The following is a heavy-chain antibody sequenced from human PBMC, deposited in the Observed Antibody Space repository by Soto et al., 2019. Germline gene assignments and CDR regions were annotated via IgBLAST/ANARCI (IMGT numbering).Heavy chain of an antibody. CDR3: ARDLNSSGYYRATDYYYGMDV. D-gene: IGHD3-22*01. CDR1: GFTDYY. J-gene: IGHJ6*02. CDR2: VNPSSGGT. V-gene: IGHV1-2*02. Sequence: QVQLVQSGTEVRKPGASVKVSCKASGFTDYYIHWVRQAPGQGLEWMGWVNPSSGGTNYAQKFQGRVAMTRDTFISTAYMELSSLQSDDTAVYYCARDLNSSGYYRATDYYYGMDVWGQGTTVTVSS.